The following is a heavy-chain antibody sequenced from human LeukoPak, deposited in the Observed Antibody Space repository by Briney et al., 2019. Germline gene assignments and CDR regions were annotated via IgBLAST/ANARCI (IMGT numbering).Heavy chain of an antibody. CDR1: GYTFTSYD. CDR2: MNPNSGNT. Sequence: ASVKVSCKASGYTFTSYDINWVRQATGQGLEWMEWMNPNSGNTGYAQKLQGRVTMTRNTSISTAYMELSSLRSEDTAVYYCAKGPRYGYGLSSGWFDYWGQGTLVTVSS. CDR3: AKGPRYGYGLSSGWFDY. V-gene: IGHV1-8*01. D-gene: IGHD6-19*01. J-gene: IGHJ4*02.